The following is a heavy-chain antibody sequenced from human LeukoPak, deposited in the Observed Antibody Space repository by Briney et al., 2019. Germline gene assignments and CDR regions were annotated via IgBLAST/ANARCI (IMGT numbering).Heavy chain of an antibody. CDR1: GFTFSSYS. D-gene: IGHD3-16*01. J-gene: IGHJ4*02. V-gene: IGHV3-21*01. Sequence: AGGSLRLXCAASGFTFSSYSMNWVRQAPGKGLEWVSSISSSSSYIYYADSVKGRFTISRDNAKNSLYLQMNSLRAEDTAVYYCARDRSGGGDYWGQGTLVTVSS. CDR3: ARDRSGGGDY. CDR2: ISSSSSYI.